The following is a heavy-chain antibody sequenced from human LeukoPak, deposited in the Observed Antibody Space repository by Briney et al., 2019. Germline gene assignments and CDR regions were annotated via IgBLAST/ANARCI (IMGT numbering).Heavy chain of an antibody. V-gene: IGHV3-7*03. CDR2: IRPDGSAQ. D-gene: IGHD6-19*01. CDR1: GFTFSSHW. CDR3: ARWGYISAYYYDF. Sequence: GGSLRLSCAASGFTFSSHWMSWVRQAPGKGLEWVANIRPDGSAQYYVDSVKGRFTISRDNAKNSLFLHMNSLRAEDTAPYFCARWGYISAYYYDFWGQGTLVTVSS. J-gene: IGHJ4*02.